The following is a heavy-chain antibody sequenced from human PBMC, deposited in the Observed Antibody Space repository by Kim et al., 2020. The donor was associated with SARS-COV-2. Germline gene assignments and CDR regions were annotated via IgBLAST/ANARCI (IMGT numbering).Heavy chain of an antibody. D-gene: IGHD1-7*01. Sequence: NYAQKFQGRVTITADESTSTAYRGLSSLRSEDTAVYYGARGGRAGTTMGYWGQGTLVTVSS. J-gene: IGHJ4*02. V-gene: IGHV1-69*01. CDR3: ARGGRAGTTMGY.